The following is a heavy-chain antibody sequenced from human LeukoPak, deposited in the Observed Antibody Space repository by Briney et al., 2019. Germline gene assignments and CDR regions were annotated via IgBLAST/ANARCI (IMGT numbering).Heavy chain of an antibody. D-gene: IGHD5-24*01. Sequence: PSKTLSLTCAVYGGSFSGYYWSWIRQPPGKGLEWIGEINHSGSTNYNPSLKSRVTISVDTSKNQFSLKLSSVTAADTAVYYCAVSKFRWLQLLFYWGQGTLVTVSS. CDR1: GGSFSGYY. CDR2: INHSGST. CDR3: AVSKFRWLQLLFY. J-gene: IGHJ4*02. V-gene: IGHV4-34*01.